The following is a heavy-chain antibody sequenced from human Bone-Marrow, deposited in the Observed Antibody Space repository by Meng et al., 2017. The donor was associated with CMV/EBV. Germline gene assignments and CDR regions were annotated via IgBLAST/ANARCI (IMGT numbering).Heavy chain of an antibody. J-gene: IGHJ4*03. CDR1: GFTVSSNS. CDR3: AIHATASGARLDY. V-gene: IGHV3-66*02. Sequence: GGSLRLSCAASGFTVSSNSMSWVRQAPGKGLEWVSVIYSGGSTYYADSVKGRFTISRDNSKNTLYLQMNSLRAEDTAVYYCAIHATASGARLDYWGHGTLVTFYS. D-gene: IGHD1-26*01. CDR2: IYSGGST.